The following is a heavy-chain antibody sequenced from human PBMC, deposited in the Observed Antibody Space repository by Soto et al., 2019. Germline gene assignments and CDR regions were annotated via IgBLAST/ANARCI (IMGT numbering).Heavy chain of an antibody. CDR1: GGSISSGNW. V-gene: IGHV4-4*02. D-gene: IGHD5-18*01. CDR3: ASHRGNTYGPYDY. J-gene: IGHJ4*02. Sequence: VQLQESGPGLVKPSGTLSLTCAVSGGSISSGNWWSWVRQSPRKGLEWIGEISHSGNTNHNPSLKSRVTISIDKSKNHFSLQLTSVTAADTAVYYCASHRGNTYGPYDYWGQGTLVTVSS. CDR2: ISHSGNT.